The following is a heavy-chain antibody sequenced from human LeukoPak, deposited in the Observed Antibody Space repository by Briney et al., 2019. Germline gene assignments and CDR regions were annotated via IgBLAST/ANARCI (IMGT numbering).Heavy chain of an antibody. CDR3: AREHSLDNWFFDF. CDR2: IGDDGTVQ. D-gene: IGHD1-20*01. V-gene: IGHV3-30*03. Sequence: GRSLRLSCVASGFTFSTYGMHWVRQTPGKGLEWVAVIGDDGTVQHYADSVKGRFTISRDNSKNTLFLQMNSLGTEDTAVYYCAREHSLDNWFFDFWGQGTLVAASP. CDR1: GFTFSTYG. J-gene: IGHJ4*02.